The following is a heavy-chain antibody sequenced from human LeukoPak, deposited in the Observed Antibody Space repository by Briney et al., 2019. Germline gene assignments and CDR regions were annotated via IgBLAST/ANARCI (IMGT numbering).Heavy chain of an antibody. J-gene: IGHJ6*02. D-gene: IGHD6-19*01. CDR1: GYTFTGYY. CDR2: INPNSGGT. V-gene: IGHV1-2*04. CDR3: ATAGGYYYYGMDV. Sequence: ASVKVSCKASGYTFTGYYMHWVRQAPGQGLEWMGWINPNSGGTNYAQKFQGWVTMTRDTSISTAHMELSRLRSDDTAVYYCATAGGYYYYGMDVWGQGTTVTVSS.